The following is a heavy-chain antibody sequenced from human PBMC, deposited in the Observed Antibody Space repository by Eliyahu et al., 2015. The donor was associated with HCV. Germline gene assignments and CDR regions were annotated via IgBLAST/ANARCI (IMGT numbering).Heavy chain of an antibody. J-gene: IGHJ2*01. CDR2: IYYSGST. CDR1: GGSISSGDYY. Sequence: QVQLQESGPGLVKPSQTLSLTCTVSGGSISSGDYYWSWIRQPPGKGLEWIGYIYYSGSTYYNPSLKSRVTISVDTSKNQFSLKLSSVTAADTAVYYCARLQPYYYDSSGNHWYFDLWGRGTLVTVSS. V-gene: IGHV4-30-4*01. D-gene: IGHD3-22*01. CDR3: ARLQPYYYDSSGNHWYFDL.